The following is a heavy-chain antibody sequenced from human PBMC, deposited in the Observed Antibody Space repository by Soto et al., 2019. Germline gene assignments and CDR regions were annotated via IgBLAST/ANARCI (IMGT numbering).Heavy chain of an antibody. CDR1: GFTFSSYG. CDR2: IWYDGSNK. CDR3: ARGGIAAADNKGKNYYYYYMDV. J-gene: IGHJ6*03. D-gene: IGHD6-13*01. V-gene: IGHV3-33*01. Sequence: GESLKISCAASGFTFSSYGMHWVRQAPGKGLEWVAVIWYDGSNKYYADSVKGRFTISRDNSKNTLYLQMNSLRAEDTAVYYCARGGIAAADNKGKNYYYYYMDVWGKGTTVTVSS.